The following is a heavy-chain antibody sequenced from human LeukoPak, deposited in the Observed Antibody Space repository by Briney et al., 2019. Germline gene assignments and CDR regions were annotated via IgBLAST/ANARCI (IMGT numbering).Heavy chain of an antibody. Sequence: SETLSLTCAVYGGSFSGYYWRWIRQPPGKGLEWIGEINHSGSTNYNPSLKSRVTISVDTSKNQFSLKLSSVTAADTAVYYCARGWGSGSYSGIDYWGQGTLVTVSS. D-gene: IGHD3-10*01. V-gene: IGHV4-34*01. CDR2: INHSGST. CDR3: ARGWGSGSYSGIDY. CDR1: GGSFSGYY. J-gene: IGHJ4*02.